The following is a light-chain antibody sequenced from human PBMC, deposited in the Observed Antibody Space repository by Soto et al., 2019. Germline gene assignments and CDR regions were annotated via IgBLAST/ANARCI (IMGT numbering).Light chain of an antibody. CDR1: QGISSY. CDR3: QKLNSYPLT. V-gene: IGKV1-9*01. J-gene: IGKJ3*01. CDR2: AAS. Sequence: DIQLTQSPSFLSASVGDRVTITCRASQGISSYLAWYQQKPGKAPKLLIYAASTLQSVVPSRFSGSGSGTEFTLTISSLKPEDFATSYCQKLNSYPLTFGPGTKVDIK.